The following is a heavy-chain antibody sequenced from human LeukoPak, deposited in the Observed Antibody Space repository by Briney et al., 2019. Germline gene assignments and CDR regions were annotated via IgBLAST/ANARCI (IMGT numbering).Heavy chain of an antibody. J-gene: IGHJ6*04. CDR1: GFTFTSSA. CDR2: IVVGSGNT. Sequence: SAKVSCKASGFTFTSSAAQWVRQARGQRLEWIGWIVVGSGNTNYAQKFQERVTITRDMSTSTAYMELSSLRFEDTAVYYCAAEGISRGYYYYGMDVWGKGTTVTVSS. CDR3: AAEGISRGYYYYGMDV. D-gene: IGHD2/OR15-2a*01. V-gene: IGHV1-58*01.